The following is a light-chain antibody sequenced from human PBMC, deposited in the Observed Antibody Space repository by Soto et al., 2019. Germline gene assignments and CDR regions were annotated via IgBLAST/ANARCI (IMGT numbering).Light chain of an antibody. CDR2: CAS. J-gene: IGKJ4*01. CDR3: QLSYNTLLLA. Sequence: DIQMTQSPSSLSASVGDRVTITCRASQTINRQLNWYQQKPGKAPRLLIYCASSLQSGVPSRFSGSGSGTDFTLSISSMQPEDFLTYYCQLSYNTLLLAFGGGTKVEIK. CDR1: QTINRQ. V-gene: IGKV1-39*01.